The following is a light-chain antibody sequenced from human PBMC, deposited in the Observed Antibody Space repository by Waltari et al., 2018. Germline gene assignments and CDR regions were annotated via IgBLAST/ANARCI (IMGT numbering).Light chain of an antibody. CDR3: QHYGTSPLT. V-gene: IGKV3-20*01. J-gene: IGKJ4*01. Sequence: EIVLTQSPGTLSLSPGERVTLSCRASQSISTNYLAWYQQRPGQAPSLLIYGASTRATGIPYRFSGSGSATDFTLTISRLEPEDFAVYYCQHYGTSPLTFGGGTKVEIK. CDR2: GAS. CDR1: QSISTNY.